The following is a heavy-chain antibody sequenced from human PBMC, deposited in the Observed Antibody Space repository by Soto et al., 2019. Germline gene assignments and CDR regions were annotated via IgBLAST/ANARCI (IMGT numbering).Heavy chain of an antibody. V-gene: IGHV3-48*02. D-gene: IGHD6-19*01. CDR2: ISSSGGII. CDR1: GFTFTTYS. J-gene: IGHJ6*02. CDR3: ARDVAVAGYSYYGMDV. Sequence: GGSLRLSCATSGFTFTTYSMNWFRQAPGKGLEWVSFISSSGGIIYYADSVKGRFTIARDNAKNSLYLQMNSLRDEDTAVYFCARDVAVAGYSYYGMDVWGQGTTVTV.